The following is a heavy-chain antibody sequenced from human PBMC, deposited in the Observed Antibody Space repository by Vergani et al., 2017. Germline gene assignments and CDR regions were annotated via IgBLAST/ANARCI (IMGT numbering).Heavy chain of an antibody. CDR2: INSDGSST. J-gene: IGHJ3*02. D-gene: IGHD3-16*02. CDR1: GFTFSSYW. Sequence: EVQLVESGGGLVQPGGSLRLSCAASGFTFSSYWMHWVRQAPGKGLVWVSRINSDGSSTSYADAVKGRFTISRDNAKNTLYLQMNSLRADDTAVYYCARDYIWGSYRYDAFDIWGQGTMVTVSS. V-gene: IGHV3-74*01. CDR3: ARDYIWGSYRYDAFDI.